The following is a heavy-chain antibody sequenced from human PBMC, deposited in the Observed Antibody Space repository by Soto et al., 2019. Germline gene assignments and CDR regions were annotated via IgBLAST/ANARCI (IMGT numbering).Heavy chain of an antibody. D-gene: IGHD3-9*01. J-gene: IGHJ4*02. Sequence: GGSLRLSCAASGFTFSSYWRSWVRQAPGKGLEWVANIKQDGSEKYYVDSVKGRFTISRDNAKNSLYLQMNSLRAEDTAVYYCARNYDILTGYDYWGQGTLVTVSS. V-gene: IGHV3-7*01. CDR3: ARNYDILTGYDY. CDR1: GFTFSSYW. CDR2: IKQDGSEK.